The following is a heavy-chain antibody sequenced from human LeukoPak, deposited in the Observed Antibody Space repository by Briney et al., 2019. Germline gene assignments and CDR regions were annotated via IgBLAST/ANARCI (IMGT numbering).Heavy chain of an antibody. V-gene: IGHV3-23*01. CDR3: AKGSSAWYGWFDP. D-gene: IGHD6-19*01. CDR2: ISASGGST. Sequence: GGSLRLSCEASGFTFSSYAMTRVRQAPGKGLEWVSAISASGGSTHYADSVKGRFTISRDSSKNTLSLQMNSLRAEDTALYYCAKGSSAWYGWFDPWGQGTLVTVSS. J-gene: IGHJ5*02. CDR1: GFTFSSYA.